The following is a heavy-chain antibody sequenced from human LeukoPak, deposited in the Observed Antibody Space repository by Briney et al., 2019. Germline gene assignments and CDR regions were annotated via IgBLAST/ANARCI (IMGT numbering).Heavy chain of an antibody. V-gene: IGHV3-73*01. CDR3: TRPGGGGNRPDV. D-gene: IGHD4-23*01. CDR2: IRSKVNSYAT. Sequence: GGSLRLSCAASGFTFSGSAMHWVRQASGKGLEWVGRIRSKVNSYATAYAASVKGRFTISRDDSKNTAYLQMNSLKTEDTAVYYCTRPGGGGNRPDVWGKGTTVTISS. CDR1: GFTFSGSA. J-gene: IGHJ6*04.